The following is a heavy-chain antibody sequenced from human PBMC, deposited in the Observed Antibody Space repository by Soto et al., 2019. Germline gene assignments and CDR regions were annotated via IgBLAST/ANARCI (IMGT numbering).Heavy chain of an antibody. CDR2: IYYSGST. CDR1: GGSISSSSYY. Sequence: SETLSLTCTVSGGSISSSSYYWGWIRQPPGKGLEWIGSIYYSGSTYYNPSLKSRVTISVDTSKNQFSLKLSSVTAADTAVYYCARLDSSSGDFDYWGQGTLVTVSS. V-gene: IGHV4-39*01. CDR3: ARLDSSSGDFDY. J-gene: IGHJ4*02. D-gene: IGHD6-6*01.